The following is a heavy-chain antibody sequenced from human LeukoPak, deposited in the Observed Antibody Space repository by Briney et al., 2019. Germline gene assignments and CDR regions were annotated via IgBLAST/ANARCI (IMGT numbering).Heavy chain of an antibody. CDR1: GYTFTSYD. CDR3: AREGAYCSSTSCHIQTWFDP. D-gene: IGHD2-2*01. CDR2: MNPNSGNT. J-gene: IGHJ5*02. Sequence: GASVKVSCKASGYTFTSYDINWVRQATGHGLEWMGWMNPNSGNTGYAQKFQGRVTMTRNTSISTAYMELSSLRSEDTAVYYCAREGAYCSSTSCHIQTWFDPWGQGTLVTVSS. V-gene: IGHV1-8*01.